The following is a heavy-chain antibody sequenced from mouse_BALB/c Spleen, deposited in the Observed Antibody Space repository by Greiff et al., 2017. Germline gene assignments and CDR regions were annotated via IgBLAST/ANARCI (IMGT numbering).Heavy chain of an antibody. CDR1: GFTFSSYA. Sequence: EVQRVESGGGLVKPGGSLKLSCAASGFTFSSYAMSWVRQSPEKRLEWVAEISSGGSYTYYPDTVTGRFTISRDNAKNTLYLEMSSLRSEDTAMYYCASAYYGSSYGTAWFAYWGQGTLVTVSA. D-gene: IGHD1-1*01. CDR2: ISSGGSYT. J-gene: IGHJ3*01. V-gene: IGHV5-9-4*01. CDR3: ASAYYGSSYGTAWFAY.